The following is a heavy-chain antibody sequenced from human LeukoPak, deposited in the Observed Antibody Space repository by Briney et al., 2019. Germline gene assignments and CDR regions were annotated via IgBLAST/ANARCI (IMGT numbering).Heavy chain of an antibody. Sequence: ASVKVSCTASAYTFTTYAITWVRQAPGQGLEWMGWISAYTGNTHYAQTFQDRVTMTTDTSTRTAYMELRTLTSDDTAVYYCARAGTDGDYSSYWGQGTLVTVSS. V-gene: IGHV1-18*01. CDR1: AYTFTTYA. D-gene: IGHD4-17*01. CDR2: ISAYTGNT. CDR3: ARAGTDGDYSSY. J-gene: IGHJ4*02.